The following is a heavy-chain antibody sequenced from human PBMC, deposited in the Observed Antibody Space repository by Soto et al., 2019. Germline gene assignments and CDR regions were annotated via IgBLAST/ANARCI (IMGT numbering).Heavy chain of an antibody. J-gene: IGHJ4*02. CDR1: GFSLTTSGVG. CDR3: AHRVLRTVFGLVTTTAIYFDF. V-gene: IGHV2-5*02. D-gene: IGHD3-3*01. Sequence: QITLNESGPAPVKPRQTLTLTCTFSGFSLTTSGVGVGWIRQSPGKAPERLALIYWDDDKRYSPSLKSRLTITKDTSENQVVLTMADLAPADTATYYCAHRVLRTVFGLVTTTAIYFDFWGQGTPVAVSS. CDR2: IYWDDDK.